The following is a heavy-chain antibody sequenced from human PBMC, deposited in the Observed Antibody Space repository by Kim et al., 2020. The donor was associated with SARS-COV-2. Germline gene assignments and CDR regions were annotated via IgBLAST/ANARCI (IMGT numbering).Heavy chain of an antibody. Sequence: SETLSLTCSVSGGSIYGFHWSWFRQPPGKRLEWVAWIYYPGTTMYNPSLKSRVTISLDTSQNQFSLTLISVTAADTAVYYCARHYGSGTYPLDFWGQGVRVTVSS. CDR2: IYYPGTT. V-gene: IGHV4-59*08. D-gene: IGHD3-10*01. CDR3: ARHYGSGTYPLDF. CDR1: GGSIYGFH. J-gene: IGHJ4*02.